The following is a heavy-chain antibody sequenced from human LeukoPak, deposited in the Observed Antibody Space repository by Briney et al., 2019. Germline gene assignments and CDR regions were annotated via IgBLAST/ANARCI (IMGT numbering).Heavy chain of an antibody. D-gene: IGHD3-3*02. J-gene: IGHJ5*02. CDR1: GGSISSYY. CDR3: ARDFFSNLGRFDP. V-gene: IGHV4-59*01. Sequence: PSETLSLTCTVSGGSISSYYWSWVRQPPGKGLEWIGYIYYSGSTNYNPSLKSRVTISVDMSKNQFSLKLSSVTAAYTAVYYCARDFFSNLGRFDPWGQGTLVTVSS. CDR2: IYYSGST.